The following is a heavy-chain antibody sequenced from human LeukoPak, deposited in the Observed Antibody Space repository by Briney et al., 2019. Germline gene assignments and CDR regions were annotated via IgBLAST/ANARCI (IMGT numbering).Heavy chain of an antibody. D-gene: IGHD1-26*01. V-gene: IGHV1-2*04. Sequence: GASVKVSCQASGYTFTGYYMHWVRPAPGQGLERMGWINPNSGGTNYEQKFQGWVTMTRDTSISTAYMELSRLRSDDTAVYYCAITLGATSIDYWGQGTLVTVSS. CDR1: GYTFTGYY. CDR2: INPNSGGT. CDR3: AITLGATSIDY. J-gene: IGHJ4*02.